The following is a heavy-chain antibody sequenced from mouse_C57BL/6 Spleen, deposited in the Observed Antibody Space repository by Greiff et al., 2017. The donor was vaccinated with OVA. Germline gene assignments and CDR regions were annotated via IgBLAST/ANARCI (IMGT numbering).Heavy chain of an antibody. D-gene: IGHD3-3*01. CDR2: ISYDGSN. V-gene: IGHV3-6*01. J-gene: IGHJ4*01. Sequence: EVQLQESGPGLVKPSQSLSLTCSVTGYSITSGYYWNWIRQFPGNKLEWMGYISYDGSNNYNPSLKNRISITRDTSKNQFFLKLNSVTTEDTATYYCAREGLGGGAMDYWGQGTSVTVSS. CDR1: GYSITSGYY. CDR3: AREGLGGGAMDY.